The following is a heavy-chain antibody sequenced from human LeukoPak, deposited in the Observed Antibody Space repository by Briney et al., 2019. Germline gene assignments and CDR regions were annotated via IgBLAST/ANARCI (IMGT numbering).Heavy chain of an antibody. V-gene: IGHV4-30-2*01. D-gene: IGHD3-10*01. CDR2: INHSGST. Sequence: PSETLSLTCAVSGGSISSGGDSWTWIRQPPGKGLEWIGEINHSGSTNYNPSLKSRVTISVDTSKNQFSLKLSSVTAADTAVYYCARGRRGHYGSGSYLRPFDYWGQGTLVTVSS. CDR3: ARGRRGHYGSGSYLRPFDY. CDR1: GGSISSGGDS. J-gene: IGHJ4*02.